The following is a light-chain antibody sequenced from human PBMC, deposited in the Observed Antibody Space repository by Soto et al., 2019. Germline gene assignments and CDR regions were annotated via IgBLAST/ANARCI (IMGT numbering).Light chain of an antibody. CDR2: DTS. J-gene: IGLJ1*01. Sequence: QAVLTQEPSLTVSPGGTVTLTYGSTTGAVATGHYASWFQQKPGQAPRPLIYDTSNKFSWTPARFSGSLLGGKAALTLSGAQPEDEADYHCLLYSGGYVFGSGTKVTVL. V-gene: IGLV7-46*01. CDR3: LLYSGGYV. CDR1: TGAVATGHY.